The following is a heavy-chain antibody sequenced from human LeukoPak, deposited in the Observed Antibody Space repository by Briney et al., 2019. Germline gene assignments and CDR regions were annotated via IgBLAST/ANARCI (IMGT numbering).Heavy chain of an antibody. J-gene: IGHJ4*02. Sequence: GGSLRLSCAASGFTFSSYAMSWVRQAPGKGLEWVSAISDSGGSTYYADSVKGRFTISRDNSKNTLYLQMNSLRAEDTALYYCAREIVVVTAFDDWGQGTLVTVSS. CDR2: ISDSGGST. CDR1: GFTFSSYA. D-gene: IGHD3-22*01. CDR3: AREIVVVTAFDD. V-gene: IGHV3-23*01.